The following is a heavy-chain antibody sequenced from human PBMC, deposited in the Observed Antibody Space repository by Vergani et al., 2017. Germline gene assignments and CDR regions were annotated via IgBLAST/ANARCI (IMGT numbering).Heavy chain of an antibody. CDR2: ISWNSGSI. D-gene: IGHD3-16*01. CDR1: GFTFDDYA. Sequence: EVQLVESGGGLVQPGRSLRLSCAASGFTFDDYAMHWVRQAPGKGLEWVSGISWNSGSIGYADSVKGRFTISRDNAKNSLYLQMNSLRAEDTALNYCAKDIRGFGYDYVWGSSSYYYGMDVWGQGTTVTVSS. CDR3: AKDIRGFGYDYVWGSSSYYYGMDV. J-gene: IGHJ6*02. V-gene: IGHV3-9*01.